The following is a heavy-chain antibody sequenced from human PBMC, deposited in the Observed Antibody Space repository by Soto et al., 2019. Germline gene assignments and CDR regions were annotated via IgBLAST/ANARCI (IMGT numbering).Heavy chain of an antibody. J-gene: IGHJ5*02. V-gene: IGHV4-4*07. CDR1: GGAISTYY. Sequence: QVHLQESGPGLVKPSETLSLTCTVSGGAISTYYWTWIRQPAGKGLEWIGRIYSSGSTTYNPSLQSRVTMSLDTSNNQLSLRLTSVTAADTAVYYCARGQRFSDWFDPWGQGTLVTVSS. D-gene: IGHD2-2*01. CDR2: IYSSGST. CDR3: ARGQRFSDWFDP.